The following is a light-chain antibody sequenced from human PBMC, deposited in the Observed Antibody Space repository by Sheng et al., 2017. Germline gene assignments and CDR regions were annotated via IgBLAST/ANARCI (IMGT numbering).Light chain of an antibody. CDR2: DAS. Sequence: EIVLTQSPATLSLSPGERATLSCRASQSVSTYLAWYQQKPGQAPRLLIYDASNRATGIPARFSGSGSGTDFTLTISSLEPEDFALYYCQQCSNWPPLAFGGGTKVEIK. J-gene: IGKJ4*01. V-gene: IGKV3-11*01. CDR3: QQCSNWPPLA. CDR1: QSVSTY.